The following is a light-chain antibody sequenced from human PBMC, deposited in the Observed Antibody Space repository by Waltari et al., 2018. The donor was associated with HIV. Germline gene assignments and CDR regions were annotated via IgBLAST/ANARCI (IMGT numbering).Light chain of an antibody. Sequence: LTQPRSVSGSPGQSLTISCTGVTLGDEYVSWFQQRPGSSPLLVIYQDSKWPSGILCRFACYNYGKTATLTISGTQAMDEADYYCQAWDSRTAIFGGGNKLTVL. CDR1: TLGDEY. V-gene: IGLV3-1*01. CDR2: QDS. J-gene: IGLJ2*01. CDR3: QAWDSRTAI.